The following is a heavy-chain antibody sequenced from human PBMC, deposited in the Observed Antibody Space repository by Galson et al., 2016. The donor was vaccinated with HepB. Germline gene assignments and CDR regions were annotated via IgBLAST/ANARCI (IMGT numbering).Heavy chain of an antibody. CDR2: ISKTGDTT. V-gene: IGHV3-30-3*01. J-gene: IGHJ6*03. CDR1: GFTFSDHY. CDR3: ARDFKLGAPDYMDV. D-gene: IGHD1-26*01. Sequence: SLRLSCAASGFTFSDHYMDWVRQAPGKGLDWVAVISKTGDTTFYGDSVKGRFTISRDNSKNTVDLRIHSLRSEDAAVYFCARDFKLGAPDYMDVWGKGTTVTVS.